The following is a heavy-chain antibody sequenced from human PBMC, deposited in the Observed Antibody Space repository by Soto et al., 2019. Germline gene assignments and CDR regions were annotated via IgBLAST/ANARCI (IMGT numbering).Heavy chain of an antibody. V-gene: IGHV3-9*01. Sequence: EVQLVESGGGLVQPGRSLRLSCAASGFTFDDYAMHWVRQAPGKGLEWVSGMSWNSGSIGYADSVKGRFTISRDNAKNSLYLQMNSLRAEDTALYYCAKDLTASTRSYFDYWGQGTLVTVSS. CDR3: AKDLTASTRSYFDY. J-gene: IGHJ4*02. CDR1: GFTFDDYA. D-gene: IGHD5-12*01. CDR2: MSWNSGSI.